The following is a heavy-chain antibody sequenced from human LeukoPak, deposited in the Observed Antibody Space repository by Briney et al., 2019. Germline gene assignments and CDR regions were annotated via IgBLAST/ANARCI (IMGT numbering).Heavy chain of an antibody. CDR3: ARDDYYDSSGYYRVDYYYYGMDV. D-gene: IGHD3-22*01. J-gene: IGHJ6*02. CDR2: ISSSGSTI. V-gene: IGHV3-11*04. CDR1: GFTFSDYY. Sequence: GGSLRLSCAASGFTFSDYYMSWIRQAPGKGLEWVSYISSSGSTIYYADSVKGRFTISRDNSKNTPYLQMNSLRAEDTAVYYCARDDYYDSSGYYRVDYYYYGMDVWGQGTTVTVSS.